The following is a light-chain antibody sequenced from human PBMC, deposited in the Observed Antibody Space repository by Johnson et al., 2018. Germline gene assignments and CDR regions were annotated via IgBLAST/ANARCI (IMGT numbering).Light chain of an antibody. CDR3: GTWDSSLRAGNV. CDR2: ENN. CDR1: SSNIGNNY. V-gene: IGLV1-51*02. Sequence: QSVLTQPPSVSAAPGQKVTISCSGSSSNIGNNYVSWYQQLPGTAPKLLIYENNKRPSGIPDRFSGSKSGTSATMGITGRQTGDEADYYCGTWDSSLRAGNVFGTGTKVTVL. J-gene: IGLJ1*01.